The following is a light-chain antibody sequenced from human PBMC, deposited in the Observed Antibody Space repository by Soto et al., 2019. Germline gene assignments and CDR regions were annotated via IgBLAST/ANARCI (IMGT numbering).Light chain of an antibody. J-gene: IGKJ2*01. Sequence: DIQITHSPSTLSASVGDRVAITCRASESIGGLLAWYQQKPGRAPKLLMYQASTLESGVPSRFSGSGSGTEFTLTISSLQPDDFATYYCQQYNSFPYTFGQGTKVDSK. V-gene: IGKV1-5*03. CDR2: QAS. CDR1: ESIGGL. CDR3: QQYNSFPYT.